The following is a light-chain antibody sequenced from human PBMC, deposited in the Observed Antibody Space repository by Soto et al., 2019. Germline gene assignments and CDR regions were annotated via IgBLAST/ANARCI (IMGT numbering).Light chain of an antibody. Sequence: ENVLTQSPGTLSLSPGERATLSCRASQTVSSTYLAWYQQKPGQAPRLLIYGASRRATGIPDRFSGTVSGTDFTLTISRLEPEDFAVYYCQQYGSSPITFGQGTRLEIK. CDR3: QQYGSSPIT. V-gene: IGKV3-20*01. CDR1: QTVSSTY. CDR2: GAS. J-gene: IGKJ5*01.